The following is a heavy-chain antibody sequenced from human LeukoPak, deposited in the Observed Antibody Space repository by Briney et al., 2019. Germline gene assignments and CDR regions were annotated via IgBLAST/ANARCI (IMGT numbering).Heavy chain of an antibody. J-gene: IGHJ4*02. CDR2: ISSSSSTI. CDR3: ARAGTKYSSSWYYFDY. CDR1: GFTFSSYS. Sequence: PGGSLRLSCAASGFTFSSYSMNWVRQAPGKGLEWVSYISSSSSTIYYADSVKGRFTISRDNAKNSLYLQMNSLRAEDTAVYYCARAGTKYSSSWYYFDYWGQGTLVTVSS. V-gene: IGHV3-48*04. D-gene: IGHD6-13*01.